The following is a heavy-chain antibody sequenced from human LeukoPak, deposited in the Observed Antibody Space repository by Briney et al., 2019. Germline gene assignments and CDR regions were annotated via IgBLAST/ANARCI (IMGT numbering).Heavy chain of an antibody. V-gene: IGHV3-9*01. D-gene: IGHD2-15*01. CDR3: TKAPIVSCSGAFCYPFDS. CDR2: ISWNSGTI. J-gene: IGHJ4*02. CDR1: GFTFDDYA. Sequence: GGSLRLSCAASGFTFDDYAMHWVRQAPGKGLEWVSGISWNSGTIGYTDSVKGRFTISRDNSKNTLFLQMNSLMAEDTAIYYCTKAPIVSCSGAFCYPFDSWGQGTLVTVSS.